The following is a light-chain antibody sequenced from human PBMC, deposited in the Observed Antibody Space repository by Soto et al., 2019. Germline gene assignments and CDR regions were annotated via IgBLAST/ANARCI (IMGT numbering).Light chain of an antibody. CDR2: DTS. J-gene: IGKJ3*01. CDR3: QQRRNWVS. CDR1: QTVDTY. V-gene: IGKV3-11*01. Sequence: LTQSPGILSLSPGEKATLSCTASQTVDTYMAWYQQRPGQPPRLLIHDTSHRASGVPARCRGSGSGTDFTLTITSLEPEDFAVYFCQQRRNWVSFGPGTRV.